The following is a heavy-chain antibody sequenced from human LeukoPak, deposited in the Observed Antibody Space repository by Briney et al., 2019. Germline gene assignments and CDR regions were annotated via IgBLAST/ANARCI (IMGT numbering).Heavy chain of an antibody. J-gene: IGHJ5*02. D-gene: IGHD4-11*01. V-gene: IGHV1-69*06. CDR2: IIPIFGTA. CDR3: ARDPSTVTTPSHNWFDP. CDR1: GGTFSSYA. Sequence: ASVKVSCKASGGTFSSYAISWVRQAPGQGLEWMGRIIPIFGTANYAQKFQGRVTITADKSTSTAYMELSSLRSEDTAVYYCARDPSTVTTPSHNWFDPWGQGTLVTVSS.